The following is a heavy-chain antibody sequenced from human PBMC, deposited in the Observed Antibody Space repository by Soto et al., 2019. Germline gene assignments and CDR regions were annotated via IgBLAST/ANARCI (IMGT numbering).Heavy chain of an antibody. CDR3: ERIRIFEYSGYETYYFDY. CDR2: IFSNDEK. D-gene: IGHD5-12*01. Sequence: ETLSLTCAVYGGSLSDYYWNWIRQPPGKALEWLAHIFSNDEKSYSTSLKSRLTISKDTSKSQVVLTMTNMDPVDTATYYFERIRIFEYSGYETYYFDYWGQGTLVTVSS. CDR1: GGSLSDYYW. J-gene: IGHJ4*02. V-gene: IGHV2-26*01.